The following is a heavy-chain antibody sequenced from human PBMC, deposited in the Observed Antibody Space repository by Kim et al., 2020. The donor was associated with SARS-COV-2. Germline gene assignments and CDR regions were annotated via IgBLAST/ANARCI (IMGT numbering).Heavy chain of an antibody. V-gene: IGHV3-74*03. J-gene: IGHJ3*02. CDR3: ARTGRDYGDYGFGAFDI. Sequence: GGSLRLSCAASGFTFSCYGMHWVRQAPGKGLLWVSHIKSDGSHTMHADSVKGRFTIARDNAKNTLFLPMNSLSAEDAAVYYCARTGRDYGDYGFGAFDIWRQERMVTVSS. CDR2: IKSDGSHT. D-gene: IGHD4-17*01. CDR1: GFTFSCYG.